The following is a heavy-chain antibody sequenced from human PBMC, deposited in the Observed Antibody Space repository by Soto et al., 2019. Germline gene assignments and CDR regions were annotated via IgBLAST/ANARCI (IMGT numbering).Heavy chain of an antibody. J-gene: IGHJ5*02. CDR2: IYYSGST. CDR1: GGSISSSSYY. CDR3: ARIHSSSWYTPFDP. V-gene: IGHV4-39*07. D-gene: IGHD6-13*01. Sequence: SETLSLTCTVSGGSISSSSYYWGWIRQPPGKGLEWIGSIYYSGSTYYNPSLKSRVTISVDTSKNQFSLKLSSVTAADTAVYYCARIHSSSWYTPFDPWGQGTLVTVSS.